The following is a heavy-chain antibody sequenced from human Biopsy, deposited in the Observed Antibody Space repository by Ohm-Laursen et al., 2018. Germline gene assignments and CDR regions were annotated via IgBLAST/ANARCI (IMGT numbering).Heavy chain of an antibody. V-gene: IGHV3-21*06. CDR2: ITGGSNYI. CDR1: GAALSGYS. J-gene: IGHJ5*02. D-gene: IGHD3-16*01. CDR3: AAERLPSGIGGPWLDP. Sequence: SLRLSCTAPGAALSGYSMTWVRQAPGKGLERVSSITGGSNYINYADSVKGRLTISRENAKNSLYLQLDSLRVEDTAVYFCAAERLPSGIGGPWLDPWGQGTLVIVSS.